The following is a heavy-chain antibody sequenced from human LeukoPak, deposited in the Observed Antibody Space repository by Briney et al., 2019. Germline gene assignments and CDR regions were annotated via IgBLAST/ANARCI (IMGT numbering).Heavy chain of an antibody. CDR3: ARDLVSSGVVIIRGDFDC. Sequence: PGGSLRLSCVASGFTFSSYAMSWVRQAPGKGLEWVSAISGSGGSTYYTDSVKGRFTISRDNSQNTLYLQMNSLRAEDTAVYYCARDLVSSGVVIIRGDFDCWGQGTLVTVSS. CDR1: GFTFSSYA. CDR2: ISGSGGST. V-gene: IGHV3-23*01. J-gene: IGHJ4*02. D-gene: IGHD3-3*01.